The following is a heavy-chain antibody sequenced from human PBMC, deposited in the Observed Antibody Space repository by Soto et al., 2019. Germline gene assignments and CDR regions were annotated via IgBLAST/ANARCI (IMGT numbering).Heavy chain of an antibody. CDR3: ARADYCSGGSCYPGATDY. Sequence: QVQLVQSGAEVKKPGASVKVSCKASGYTFTSYGINWLRQAPGQGLEWVGWISAHNGNTKYAQNLQGRVTMTTDTPTSTAYMEMGSLRSDDTAVYYCARADYCSGGSCYPGATDYWGQGTLVTVSS. V-gene: IGHV1-18*01. J-gene: IGHJ4*02. CDR1: GYTFTSYG. D-gene: IGHD2-15*01. CDR2: ISAHNGNT.